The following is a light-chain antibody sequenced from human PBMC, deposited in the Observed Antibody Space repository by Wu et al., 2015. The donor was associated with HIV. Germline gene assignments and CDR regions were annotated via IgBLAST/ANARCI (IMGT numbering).Light chain of an antibody. Sequence: EIVLTQSPGTLSLSPGERATLSCRASQSVSSTYLAWYQQKPGQAPRLLIYGVSSRATGVPDRFSGSGSGTDFTLTISRLEPEDFAVYYCQQYGSSPYTFGPGDQAGRSN. CDR2: GVS. V-gene: IGKV3-20*01. J-gene: IGKJ2*01. CDR1: QSVSSTY. CDR3: QQYGSSPYT.